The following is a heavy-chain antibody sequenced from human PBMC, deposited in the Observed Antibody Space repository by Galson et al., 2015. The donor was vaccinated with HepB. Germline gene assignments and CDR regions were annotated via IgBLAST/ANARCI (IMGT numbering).Heavy chain of an antibody. CDR1: GFTFGDYA. Sequence: SLRLSCAASGFTFGDYAMSWFRQAPGKGLEWVGFIRSKAYGGTTEYAASVKGRFTISRDDSKSIAYLQMNSLKTEDTAVYYCTRVGEGYDFWSGPVYYYYGMDVWGQGTTVTVSS. V-gene: IGHV3-49*03. CDR2: IRSKAYGGTT. J-gene: IGHJ6*02. CDR3: TRVGEGYDFWSGPVYYYYGMDV. D-gene: IGHD3-3*01.